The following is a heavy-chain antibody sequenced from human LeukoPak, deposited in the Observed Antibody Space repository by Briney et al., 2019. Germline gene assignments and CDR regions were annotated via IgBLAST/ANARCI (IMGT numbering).Heavy chain of an antibody. J-gene: IGHJ3*01. CDR1: GFTFSTYA. CDR2: ISASYGST. CDR3: VKDYYYDPVYAFDV. Sequence: GGSLRLSGVASGFTFSTYAMSWVRQAPGKGLEWVSCISASYGSTYYADSVKGRFTISRDNSKNTLYLQMNSLRAEDTAVYYCVKDYYYDPVYAFDVWGQGTMVSVSS. V-gene: IGHV3-23*01. D-gene: IGHD3-22*01.